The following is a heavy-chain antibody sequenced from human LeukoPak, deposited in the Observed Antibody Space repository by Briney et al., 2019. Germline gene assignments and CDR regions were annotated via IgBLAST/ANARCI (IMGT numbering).Heavy chain of an antibody. CDR2: ISSSSSTI. D-gene: IGHD2-21*02. CDR1: GFKFDDYG. Sequence: PGGSLRLSCTASGFKFDDYGMTWVRQAPGKGLEWVSYISSSSSTIYYADSVKGRFTISRDNAKNSLYLQMNSLRAEDTAVYYCARDPFCGGDCYQLDYWGQGTLVTVSS. V-gene: IGHV3-48*01. J-gene: IGHJ4*02. CDR3: ARDPFCGGDCYQLDY.